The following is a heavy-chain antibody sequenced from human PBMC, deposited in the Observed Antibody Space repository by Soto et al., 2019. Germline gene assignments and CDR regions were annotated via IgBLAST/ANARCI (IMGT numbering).Heavy chain of an antibody. CDR2: ISHTGRT. J-gene: IGHJ5*02. Sequence: QLQLQESGSGLVKPSQTLSLTCAVSGESISSGNSYAWSWIRQPPGKGLEWIGSISHTGRTSYNPSLKGRVTMSVDKSNNQFSLKLSSVTAADMAVYYCARAVAPYLGTWFDPWGQGSLVIVSS. CDR1: GESISSGNSYA. CDR3: ARAVAPYLGTWFDP. D-gene: IGHD3-16*01. V-gene: IGHV4-30-2*01.